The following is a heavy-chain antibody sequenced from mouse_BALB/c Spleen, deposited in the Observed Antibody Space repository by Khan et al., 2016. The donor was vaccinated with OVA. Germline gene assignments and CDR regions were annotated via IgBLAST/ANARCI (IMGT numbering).Heavy chain of an antibody. CDR1: GFTFSSYS. CDR3: EDSLTGSFAY. D-gene: IGHD4-1*01. CDR2: ISSGGDYT. J-gene: IGHJ3*01. V-gene: IGHV5-6*01. Sequence: EVQLVESGGDLVKPGGSLKLSCAASGFTFSSYSMSWVRQTPDKRLEWVASISSGGDYTYYPDSVKGRFTISRDNAKNTLYLQMSDLKSEDTARYYGEDSLTGSFAYWGQGTLVTVSA.